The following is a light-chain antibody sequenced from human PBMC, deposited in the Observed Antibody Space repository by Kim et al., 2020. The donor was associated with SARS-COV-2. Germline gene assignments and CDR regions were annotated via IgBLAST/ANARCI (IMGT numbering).Light chain of an antibody. CDR3: QKYNRAPFT. V-gene: IGKV1-27*01. Sequence: ASVGDQVTITCRGSQYISNYLAWYQQKPGKVPKLVMYVASKLQSGVTSRFSGSGSGTDFNLTISSLQPEDVGTYYCQKYNRAPFTFGPGTKVDIK. J-gene: IGKJ3*01. CDR2: VAS. CDR1: QYISNY.